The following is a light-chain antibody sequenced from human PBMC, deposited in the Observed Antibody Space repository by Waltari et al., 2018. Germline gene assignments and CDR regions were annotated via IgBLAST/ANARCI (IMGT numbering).Light chain of an antibody. J-gene: IGLJ1*01. CDR3: HTRGTGLYV. CDR1: SGHSNNA. Sequence: QLVLTQSPSATASLGASVKLTCTLSSGHSNNAIAWHQQQPEKGPRDLMKVNSDGSHSKGDGIPDRFAGSRSGAERYLTISSLQSEDEADYYCHTRGTGLYVFGPGTKVTVL. CDR2: VNSDGSH. V-gene: IGLV4-69*01.